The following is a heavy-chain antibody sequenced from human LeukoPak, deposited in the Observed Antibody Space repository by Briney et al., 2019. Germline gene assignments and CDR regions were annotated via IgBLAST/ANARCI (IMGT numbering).Heavy chain of an antibody. D-gene: IGHD5-18*01. CDR3: ARVGYSYGYRTGWFDP. CDR2: INHSGST. V-gene: IGHV4-34*01. J-gene: IGHJ5*02. CDR1: GGSFSGYY. Sequence: SETLSLTCAVYGGSFSGYYWSWIRQPPGKGLEWIGEINHSGSTNYNPSLKSRVTISVGTSKNQFSLKLSSVTAADTAVYYCARVGYSYGYRTGWFDPWGQGTLVTVSS.